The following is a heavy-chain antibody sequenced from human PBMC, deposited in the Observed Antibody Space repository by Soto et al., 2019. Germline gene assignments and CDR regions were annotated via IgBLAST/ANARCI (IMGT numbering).Heavy chain of an antibody. Sequence: QVQLVQSGAEVKKPGSSVKVSCRVPGGSFSTYAISWVRRAPGQGLEWVGGIIPIFRIPRYGQKFQGRVTITADESTTTAYMEMSNLRSEDTAVYYCARYKDRIELVGNYYYATDVWGHGTTVTVSS. CDR1: GGSFSTYA. D-gene: IGHD1-26*01. V-gene: IGHV1-69*12. CDR3: ARYKDRIELVGNYYYATDV. CDR2: IIPIFRIP. J-gene: IGHJ6*02.